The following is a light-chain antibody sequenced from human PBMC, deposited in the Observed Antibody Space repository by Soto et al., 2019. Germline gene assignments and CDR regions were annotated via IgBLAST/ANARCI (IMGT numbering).Light chain of an antibody. V-gene: IGKV3-20*01. Sequence: EIALTQCPAPLSLSPGERASHSCRPSQSVSSYLAWYQQTPGQAPRLLIYGASSRATGIPDRFSGSGSGTDFTLTISRLEPEDFAVYYCQQYGSSPPALTFGRGTKVDIK. J-gene: IGKJ4*01. CDR3: QQYGSSPPALT. CDR1: QSVSSY. CDR2: GAS.